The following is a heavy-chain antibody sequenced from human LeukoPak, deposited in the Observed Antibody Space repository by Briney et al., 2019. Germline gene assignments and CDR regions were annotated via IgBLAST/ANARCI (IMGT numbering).Heavy chain of an antibody. CDR1: GYTFTSYG. CDR3: ARDVEIVATILAENWFDP. D-gene: IGHD5-12*01. J-gene: IGHJ5*02. CDR2: ISAYNGNT. V-gene: IGHV1-18*04. Sequence: ASVKVSCKASGYTFTSYGISWVRQPPGQGLGGMGWISAYNGNTNYAQKLQGRVTMTTDTSTRTGYMELRSLRSDDTPVYYCARDVEIVATILAENWFDPGSQGTLVTV.